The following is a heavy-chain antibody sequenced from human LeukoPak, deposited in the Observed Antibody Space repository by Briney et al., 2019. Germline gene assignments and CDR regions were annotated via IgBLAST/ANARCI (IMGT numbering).Heavy chain of an antibody. J-gene: IGHJ4*02. CDR2: INHSGST. Sequence: SETLSLTCAVYGGSFSGYYWSWIRQPPGKGLEWIGEINHSGSTNYNPSLKSRVTISVDTSKNQFSLKLSSVTAADTAVYYCARVLMDTAMVFDYWGQGTLVTVSS. CDR3: ARVLMDTAMVFDY. CDR1: GGSFSGYY. D-gene: IGHD5-18*01. V-gene: IGHV4-34*01.